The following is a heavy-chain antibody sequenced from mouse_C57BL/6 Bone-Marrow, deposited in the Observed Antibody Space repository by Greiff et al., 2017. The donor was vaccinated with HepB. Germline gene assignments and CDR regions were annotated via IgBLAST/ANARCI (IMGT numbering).Heavy chain of an antibody. J-gene: IGHJ2*01. V-gene: IGHV1-15*01. CDR1: GYTFTDYE. CDR3: TRRVVADYFDY. D-gene: IGHD1-1*01. CDR2: IDPETGGT. Sequence: LKQSGAELVRPGASVTLSCKASGYTFTDYEMHWVKQTPVHGLEWIGAIDPETGGTAYNQKFKGKAILTADKSSSTAYMELRSLTSEDSAVYYCTRRVVADYFDYWGQGTTLTVSS.